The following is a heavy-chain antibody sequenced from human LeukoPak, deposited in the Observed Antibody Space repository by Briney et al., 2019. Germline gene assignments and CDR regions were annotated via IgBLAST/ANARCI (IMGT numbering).Heavy chain of an antibody. Sequence: GGSLRLSCAASGFTFSSYSMNWVRQAPGKGLEWVSSISSSSSYIYYADSVKGRFTISRDNAKNSLYLQMNSLRAEDTAVYYCARVKGYCSSTSCRYFDYWGQGTLVTVSS. D-gene: IGHD2-2*01. CDR1: GFTFSSYS. CDR2: ISSSSSYI. V-gene: IGHV3-21*04. J-gene: IGHJ4*02. CDR3: ARVKGYCSSTSCRYFDY.